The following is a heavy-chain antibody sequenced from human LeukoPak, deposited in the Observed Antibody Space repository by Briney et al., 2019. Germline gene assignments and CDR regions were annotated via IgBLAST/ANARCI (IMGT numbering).Heavy chain of an antibody. D-gene: IGHD2-15*01. CDR2: ISTDGYTT. CDR3: VVGGSPGY. V-gene: IGHV3-74*01. Sequence: GSLRLSCAASGLAFSAYKMHWVRQAPRKGLVWVSRISTDGYTTDYADFVQGRFTASRDNTKNTWSLEMNSLRAEDTAVYYCVVGGSPGYWGQGTLVTVSS. CDR1: GLAFSAYK. J-gene: IGHJ4*02.